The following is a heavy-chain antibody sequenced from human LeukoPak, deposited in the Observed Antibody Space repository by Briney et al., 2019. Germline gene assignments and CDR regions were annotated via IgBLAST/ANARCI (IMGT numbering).Heavy chain of an antibody. Sequence: PGGSLRLSCVASGFTFSDYYMTWVRQAPGKGLEWVSAIGAKGTYYADSVEGRFTISRDNSRSTLYLQMSSLRADDTAVYYCARGYSFDYCGQGTLVTVSS. CDR2: IGAKGT. D-gene: IGHD3-22*01. CDR1: GFTFSDYY. J-gene: IGHJ4*02. V-gene: IGHV3-23*01. CDR3: ARGYSFDY.